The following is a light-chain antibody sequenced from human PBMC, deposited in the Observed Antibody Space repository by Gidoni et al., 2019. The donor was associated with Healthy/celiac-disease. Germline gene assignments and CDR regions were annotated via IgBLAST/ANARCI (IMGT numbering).Light chain of an antibody. V-gene: IGKV3-20*01. CDR2: GAS. Sequence: EIVLTQSPGTLSLSPGERATLSCRDSQSVSSSYLAWYQQKPGQAPMLLIYGASSRANGIPHRFSGSGSGKYFTLTISRLAPEDGAVYYCQQYDSPPTFGEGTKVEIK. CDR1: QSVSSSY. CDR3: QQYDSPPT. J-gene: IGKJ4*02.